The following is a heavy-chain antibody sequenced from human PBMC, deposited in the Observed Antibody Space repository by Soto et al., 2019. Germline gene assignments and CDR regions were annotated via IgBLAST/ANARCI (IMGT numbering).Heavy chain of an antibody. CDR1: GFTFINYA. CDR3: AKGILVKPPGTRTFDI. D-gene: IGHD6-13*01. V-gene: IGHV3-23*01. J-gene: IGHJ3*02. Sequence: EVQLLESGGGLVQPGGSLRLSCAASGFTFINYAMSWVRQAPGKGLEWVSTIGGGDGSTYYADSVKGRFTISRDNSNSALYLQMNSLRAGDTAIYYCAKGILVKPPGTRTFDIWGQGTMVIVSS. CDR2: IGGGDGST.